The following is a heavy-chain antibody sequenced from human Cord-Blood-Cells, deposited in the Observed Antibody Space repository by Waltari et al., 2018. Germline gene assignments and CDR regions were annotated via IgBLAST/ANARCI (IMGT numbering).Heavy chain of an antibody. J-gene: IGHJ3*02. D-gene: IGHD3-3*01. V-gene: IGHV1-2*04. CDR1: GYTFTGYY. Sequence: QVQLVQSGAEVKKTGAQVKVSCKASGYTFTGYYMHRVRTAPGQGLEWMGLNHPNIGGTNYAQKFQGLVTMTRDTSISTAYMELSRLRSDDTAVYYCARDRNRAFWSGYYAFDIWGQGTMVTVSS. CDR2: NHPNIGGT. CDR3: ARDRNRAFWSGYYAFDI.